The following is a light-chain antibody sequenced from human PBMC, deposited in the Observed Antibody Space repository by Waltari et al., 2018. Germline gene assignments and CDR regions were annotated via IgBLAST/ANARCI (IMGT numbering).Light chain of an antibody. CDR2: DAS. CDR3: QQYNNWPPFT. CDR1: QSVSSN. V-gene: IGKV3-15*01. Sequence: EIVMTQSPATLSMSPGERATLSCRASQSVSSNLAWYQQKPGQAPRLLIYDASTRATGMPARFSGSGSGTEFTLTISSLQSEDFAVYYCQQYNNWPPFTFGPGTKVDIK. J-gene: IGKJ3*01.